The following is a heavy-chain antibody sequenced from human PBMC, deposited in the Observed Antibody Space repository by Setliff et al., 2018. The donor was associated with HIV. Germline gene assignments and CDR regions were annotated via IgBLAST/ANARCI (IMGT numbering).Heavy chain of an antibody. CDR3: AWGTQRPIDS. J-gene: IGHJ4*02. V-gene: IGHV1-2*04. CDR2: INPNSGGT. CDR1: GYTFTGYY. Sequence: ASVKVSCKASGYTFTGYYMHWVRQAPGQGLEWMGWINPNSGGTNYAQKFQGWVTMTRDTSISTAYMKLSSLRYEDTAMYYCAWGTQRPIDSWGQGTLVTVSS. D-gene: IGHD3-16*01.